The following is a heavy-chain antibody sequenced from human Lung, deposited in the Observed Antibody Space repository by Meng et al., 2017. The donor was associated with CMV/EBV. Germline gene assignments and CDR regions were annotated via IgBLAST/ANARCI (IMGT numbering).Heavy chain of an antibody. V-gene: IGHV4-34*01. CDR3: ARGLADSNPFFYYYYGMDV. D-gene: IGHD4-11*01. J-gene: IGHJ6*02. Sequence: SXXXSLXCVVHGGSFSGYYCTWIRQSPGKGLEWNGDINHSGSTTYNPSLKSRVTISIDRAKKKCSLKLSSVTAANKAVYFCARGLADSNPFFYYYYGMDVWXQGTTVTVSS. CDR1: GGSFSGYY. CDR2: INHSGST.